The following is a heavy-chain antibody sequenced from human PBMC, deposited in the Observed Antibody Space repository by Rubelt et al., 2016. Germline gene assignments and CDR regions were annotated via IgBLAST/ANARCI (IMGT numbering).Heavy chain of an antibody. V-gene: IGHV1-2*02. CDR3: ARDQPGGHWYFDL. J-gene: IGHJ2*01. CDR1: GYTFSAYY. D-gene: IGHD4-23*01. CDR2: INPKSGAT. Sequence: QVQLLQSGAEMREPGASVRVSCKASGYTFSAYYIHWVRQAPGQGLEWMGWINPKSGATNFAQKFQVRVTMTGDTSISTGYMQLTRLTSADTAVYYCARDQPGGHWYFDLWGRGTLVTVSS.